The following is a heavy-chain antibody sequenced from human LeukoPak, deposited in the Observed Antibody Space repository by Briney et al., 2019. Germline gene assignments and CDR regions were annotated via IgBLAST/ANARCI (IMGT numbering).Heavy chain of an antibody. CDR2: ISYDGSNK. D-gene: IGHD6-19*01. Sequence: GGSLRLSCAASGFTFSSYAMHWVRQAPGEGLEWVAVISYDGSNKYYADSVKGRFTISRDNSKNTLYLQMNSLRAEDTAVYYCARDPYSSGVGGNFDYWGQGTLVTVSS. CDR3: ARDPYSSGVGGNFDY. V-gene: IGHV3-30-3*01. CDR1: GFTFSSYA. J-gene: IGHJ4*02.